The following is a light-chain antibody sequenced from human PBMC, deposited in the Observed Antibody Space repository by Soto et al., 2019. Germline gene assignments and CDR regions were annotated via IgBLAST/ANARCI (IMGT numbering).Light chain of an antibody. V-gene: IGKV2-28*01. CDR2: LGS. Sequence: DIVMTQSPLSLPVTPGEPASISCRSSQSLLHSVGYNYLDWYLQKPGQSPQLLIFLGSNRASGVPDRFSGSGSGTDFTLKISTVEAEDVGVYYCMQALQTPYTFGQGTKLEIK. J-gene: IGKJ2*01. CDR1: QSLLHSVGYNY. CDR3: MQALQTPYT.